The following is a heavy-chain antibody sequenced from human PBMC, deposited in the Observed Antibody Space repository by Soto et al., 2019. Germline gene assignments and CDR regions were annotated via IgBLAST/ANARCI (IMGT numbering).Heavy chain of an antibody. CDR2: ISYSGST. J-gene: IGHJ4*02. V-gene: IGHV4-39*01. Sequence: SETLSLTCTVSGGSINSSSYYWGWIRQPPGKGLEWIGTISYSGSTYYNPSLKSRVTISVDTSKNQFSLKLSSVTAADTAVYYCARLGYSGYNWGYFDYWGQGTLVTVSS. CDR1: GGSINSSSYY. D-gene: IGHD5-12*01. CDR3: ARLGYSGYNWGYFDY.